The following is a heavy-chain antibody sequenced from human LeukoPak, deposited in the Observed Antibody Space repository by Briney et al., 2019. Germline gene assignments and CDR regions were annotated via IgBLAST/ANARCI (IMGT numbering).Heavy chain of an antibody. CDR1: GYTFTSCY. V-gene: IGHV1-8*02. CDR3: ARGWVVDYYYYYGMDV. CDR2: MNPNSGNT. J-gene: IGHJ6*02. Sequence: ASVKVSCKASGYTFTSCYMHWVRQAPGQGLEWMGWMNPNSGNTGYAQKFQGRVTMTRNTSISTAYMELSSLRSEDTAVYYCARGWVVDYYYYYGMDVWGQGTTVTVSS. D-gene: IGHD2-2*01.